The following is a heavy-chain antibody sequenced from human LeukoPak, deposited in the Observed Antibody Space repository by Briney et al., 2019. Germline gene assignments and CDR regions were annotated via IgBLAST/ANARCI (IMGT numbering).Heavy chain of an antibody. CDR3: ARRYSSSWYVGFFDP. CDR2: IYYSGST. J-gene: IGHJ5*02. V-gene: IGHV4-59*08. D-gene: IGHD6-13*01. CDR1: GASIRNYY. Sequence: SETLSLTCAVSGASIRNYYWSWIRQSPGKGLEWIGYIYYSGSTNYNPSLESRVAMSVDTSKNQFSLRLSSVTAADTARYYCARRYSSSWYVGFFDPWGQGTLVTVSS.